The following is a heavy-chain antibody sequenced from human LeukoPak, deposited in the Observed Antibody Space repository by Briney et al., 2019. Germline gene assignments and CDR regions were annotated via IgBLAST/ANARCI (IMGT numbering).Heavy chain of an antibody. CDR1: GYTFTSYG. Sequence: SVKVSCKASGYTFTSYGISWVRQAPGQGLEWMGRIIPILGIANYAQKFQGRVTITADKSTSTAYMELSSLRSEDTAVYYCARTREGYCSSTSCYRSPTWFDPWGQGTLVTVSS. CDR3: ARTREGYCSSTSCYRSPTWFDP. D-gene: IGHD2-2*01. J-gene: IGHJ5*02. V-gene: IGHV1-69*04. CDR2: IIPILGIA.